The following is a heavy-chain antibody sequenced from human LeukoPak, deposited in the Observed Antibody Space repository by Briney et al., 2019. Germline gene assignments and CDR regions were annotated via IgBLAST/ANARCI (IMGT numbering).Heavy chain of an antibody. V-gene: IGHV3-48*03. D-gene: IGHD3-10*01. CDR1: GFTFSNYE. CDR3: ARGGSFVEY. Sequence: GGSLRLSCAASGFTFSNYEMHWVRRAPGEGLEWVSYISSGGSTVYYADSVKGRFTVSRDNAKNSLYLQMSSLRAEDTAVYYCARGGSFVEYWGQGTLVSVSS. J-gene: IGHJ4*02. CDR2: ISSGGSTV.